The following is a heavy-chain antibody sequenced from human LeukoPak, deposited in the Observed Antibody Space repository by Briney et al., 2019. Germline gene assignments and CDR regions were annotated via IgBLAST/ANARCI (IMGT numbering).Heavy chain of an antibody. Sequence: PSETLSLTCPVSGGFISNYYWSWIRQPPGKSLEWLGYSYYSGSTNYNTSLKSRVTISVDTSKNQFSLKLSSVTAADTAVYYCARGNTGGNYYYDMDVWGKGTAVTISS. D-gene: IGHD3-16*01. CDR1: GGFISNYY. V-gene: IGHV4-59*01. CDR2: SYYSGST. CDR3: ARGNTGGNYYYDMDV. J-gene: IGHJ6*03.